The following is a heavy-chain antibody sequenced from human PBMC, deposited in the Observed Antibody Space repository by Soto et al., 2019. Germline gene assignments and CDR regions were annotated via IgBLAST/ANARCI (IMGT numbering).Heavy chain of an antibody. V-gene: IGHV3-48*02. CDR2: IGSSSSPI. J-gene: IGHJ6*02. D-gene: IGHD3-3*01. CDR1: GFIFSDYT. CDR3: ARDHDFWTYSLHYHGMDV. Sequence: PGGSLRLSCAASGFIFSDYTMNWVRQAPGKGLEWLAHIGSSSSPIYYAESVKGRFTISRDDARNSLFLQMNSLRDEDTAVYYCARDHDFWTYSLHYHGMDVGGQGTTFTVSS.